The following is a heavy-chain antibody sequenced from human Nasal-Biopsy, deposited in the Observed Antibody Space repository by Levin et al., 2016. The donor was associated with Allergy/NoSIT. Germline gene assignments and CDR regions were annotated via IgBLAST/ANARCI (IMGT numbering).Heavy chain of an antibody. CDR2: IYDTGST. J-gene: IGHJ6*02. D-gene: IGHD2-2*01. V-gene: IGHV3-53*01. CDR3: ARDRGQLPPWRGMDV. CDR1: GFTVSVNY. Sequence: GESLKISCAASGFTVSVNYMNWVRQAPGKGLEWVSVIYDTGSTYYPDSVRGRFTVSRDTSKNTVYLQMNSLTAEDTAVYYCARDRGQLPPWRGMDVWGQGTTVTVSS.